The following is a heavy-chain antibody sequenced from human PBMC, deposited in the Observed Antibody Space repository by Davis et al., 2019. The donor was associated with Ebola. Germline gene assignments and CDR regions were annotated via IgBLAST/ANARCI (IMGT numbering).Heavy chain of an antibody. V-gene: IGHV3-33*01. CDR1: GFTLSGYG. Sequence: GESLKISCAASGFTLSGYGLHWVRQPPGKGLEWVAVIWYDGRNQYYADSVKGRFTISRDNSKNTLYLQMNSLRAEDTAVYYCARSGLSFGVVKYHYGMDVWGKGTTVTVSS. D-gene: IGHD3-3*01. J-gene: IGHJ6*04. CDR2: IWYDGRNQ. CDR3: ARSGLSFGVVKYHYGMDV.